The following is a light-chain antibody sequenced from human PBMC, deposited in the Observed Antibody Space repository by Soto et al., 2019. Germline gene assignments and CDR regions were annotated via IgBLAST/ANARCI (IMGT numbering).Light chain of an antibody. CDR3: QQRHSYPIT. J-gene: IGKJ5*01. V-gene: IGKV1-9*01. CDR1: QGISSY. Sequence: DIQLTQSPSFLSASVGDGITISCRASQGISSYLAWYQQKPGKAPKLLIHTASTLQSGVPSRFSGSAAGAEFTLTISSLQPEDFATYYCQQRHSYPITFGQGTRREIK. CDR2: TAS.